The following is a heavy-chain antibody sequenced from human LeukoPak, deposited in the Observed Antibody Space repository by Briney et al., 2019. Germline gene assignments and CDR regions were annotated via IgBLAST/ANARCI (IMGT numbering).Heavy chain of an antibody. CDR2: IYTSGST. Sequence: SETLSLTCTVSGGSISSYYWSWLRQPAGKGLEWIGRIYTSGSTNYNPSLKSRVTMSVDTSKNQFSLKLNSVTAADTAVYYCARHNDYYVVGGMDVWGQGTTVTVSS. J-gene: IGHJ6*02. CDR1: GGSISSYY. D-gene: IGHD3-10*02. V-gene: IGHV4-4*07. CDR3: ARHNDYYVVGGMDV.